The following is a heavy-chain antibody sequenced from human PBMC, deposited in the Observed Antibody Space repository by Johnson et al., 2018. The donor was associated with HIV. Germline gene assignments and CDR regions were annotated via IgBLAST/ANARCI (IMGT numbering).Heavy chain of an antibody. J-gene: IGHJ3*01. CDR2: NNWNGGST. CDR3: ARGCLGYQNLHDAFDF. CDR1: GFNFDDYG. V-gene: IGHV3-20*04. D-gene: IGHD1-14*01. Sequence: VQLVESGGSVVRPGGSLRLSCAASGFNFDDYGMNWVRQSPGKGLEWVSGNNWNGGSTGYADSVKGRFPISRDNGKNSLYLQMNSLRAEDTALYYCARGCLGYQNLHDAFDFWGQGTMLTVSS.